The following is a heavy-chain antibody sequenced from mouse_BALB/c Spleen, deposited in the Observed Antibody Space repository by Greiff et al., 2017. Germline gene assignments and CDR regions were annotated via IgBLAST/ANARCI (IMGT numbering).Heavy chain of an antibody. J-gene: IGHJ3*01. CDR2: IYPYNGGT. Sequence: VQLKQSGPELVKPGASVKISCKASGYTFTDYNMHWVKQSHGKSLEWIGYIYPYNGGTGYNQKFKSKATLTVDNSSSTAYMELRSLTSEDSAVYYCASMITTKEFAYWGQGTLVTVSA. CDR3: ASMITTKEFAY. V-gene: IGHV1S29*02. D-gene: IGHD2-4*01. CDR1: GYTFTDYN.